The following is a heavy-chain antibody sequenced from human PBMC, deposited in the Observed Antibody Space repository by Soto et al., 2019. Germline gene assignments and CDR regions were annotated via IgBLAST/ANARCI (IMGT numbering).Heavy chain of an antibody. CDR2: ISGSGGST. Sequence: GGSLRLSCAASGFTFSSYAMSWVRQAPGKGLEWVSAISGSGGSTYYADSVKGRFTISRDNSKNTLYLQMNSLRAEDTAVYYCAKDREASGYGGRRTLTPFDYWGQGTLVTVSS. CDR3: AKDREASGYGGRRTLTPFDY. J-gene: IGHJ4*02. D-gene: IGHD5-12*01. V-gene: IGHV3-23*01. CDR1: GFTFSSYA.